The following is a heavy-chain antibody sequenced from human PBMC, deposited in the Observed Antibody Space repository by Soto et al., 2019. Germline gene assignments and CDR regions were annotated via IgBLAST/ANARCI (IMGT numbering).Heavy chain of an antibody. CDR1: GFSLSTSGVG. J-gene: IGHJ4*02. CDR3: ENMIAAAGTWDY. D-gene: IGHD6-13*01. Sequence: SGPTLVNPTQTLTLTCTFSGFSLSTSGVGVGWIRQPPGKALEWLALIYWDDDKRYSPSLKSRLTITKDTSKNQVVLTMTNMDNVDTAKYYGENMIAAAGTWDYWGQGNLVTVSS. CDR2: IYWDDDK. V-gene: IGHV2-5*02.